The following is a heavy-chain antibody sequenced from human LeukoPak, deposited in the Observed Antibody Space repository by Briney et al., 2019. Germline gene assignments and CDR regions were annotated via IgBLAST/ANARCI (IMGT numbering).Heavy chain of an antibody. J-gene: IGHJ4*02. D-gene: IGHD1-26*01. CDR3: ARDRGGTYSHYYFYY. CDR1: ACIFTNYG. CDR2: ISAYNVNT. Sequence: ASVKVSFKASACIFTNYGFTWVRQAPGQGVEWEGWISAYNVNTNFAQKFQGRVTMTTDTSTSTAYMELRRLTSDDTAVYYCARDRGGTYSHYYFYYWGQGTLVTVSS. V-gene: IGHV1-18*01.